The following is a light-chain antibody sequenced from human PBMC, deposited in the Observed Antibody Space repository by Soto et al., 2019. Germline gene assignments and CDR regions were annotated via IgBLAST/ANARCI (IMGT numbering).Light chain of an antibody. CDR2: DVS. Sequence: QSALTQHASVSGSPGRSITISCTGTSSDVGGYNNVSWYQQHPDKAPKLMIYDVSTRPSGVSNRFSGSKSGNTASLTISGLQAEDEADYYCSSYTSSSTVVFGGGTKLTVL. J-gene: IGLJ2*01. V-gene: IGLV2-14*01. CDR3: SSYTSSSTVV. CDR1: SSDVGGYNN.